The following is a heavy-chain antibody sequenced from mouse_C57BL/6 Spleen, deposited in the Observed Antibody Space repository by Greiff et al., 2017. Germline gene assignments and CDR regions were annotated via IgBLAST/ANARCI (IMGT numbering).Heavy chain of an antibody. Sequence: QVQLQQSGPELVKPGASVKISCKASGYAFSSSWLNWVKQRPGKGLEWIGRIYPGDGDTNYNGKFKGKATLTADKSSSTAYMQLSRLTSEDSAVYFCARSDTTVVAPRFDVWGTGTTVTVSS. V-gene: IGHV1-82*01. CDR2: IYPGDGDT. D-gene: IGHD1-1*01. J-gene: IGHJ1*03. CDR3: ARSDTTVVAPRFDV. CDR1: GYAFSSSW.